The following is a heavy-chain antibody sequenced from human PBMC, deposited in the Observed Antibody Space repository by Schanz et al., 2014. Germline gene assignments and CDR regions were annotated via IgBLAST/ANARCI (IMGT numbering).Heavy chain of an antibody. D-gene: IGHD2-21*01. V-gene: IGHV3-23*01. CDR2: LYINAGST. CDR1: GFTFSSYA. Sequence: DVHLMESGGGLVQPGGSLRLSCAGSGFTFSSYAMNWVRQAPGKGLEWISSLYINAGSTRYADSVKGRFFISRDSSKNTLFLQMNSLRADDTAIYFCARDEGRDGYNLAFDVWGQGTLVTVSS. J-gene: IGHJ3*01. CDR3: ARDEGRDGYNLAFDV.